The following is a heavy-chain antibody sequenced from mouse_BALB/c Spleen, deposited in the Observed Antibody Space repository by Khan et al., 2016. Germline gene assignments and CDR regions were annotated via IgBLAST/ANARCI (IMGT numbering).Heavy chain of an antibody. CDR2: INPSNGGS. Sequence: QVQLKESGAELVKPGASVKLSCKASGYTFSSYYIYWVKQRPGQGLEWIGEINPSNGGSKFIEKLKSKATLTVDRSSSTVYMQLSSLTSEDSAVYYSSRGSMIGTNYALDYWGQGTSVTVSS. J-gene: IGHJ4*01. V-gene: IGHV1S81*02. D-gene: IGHD2-3*01. CDR1: GYTFSSYY. CDR3: SRGSMIGTNYALDY.